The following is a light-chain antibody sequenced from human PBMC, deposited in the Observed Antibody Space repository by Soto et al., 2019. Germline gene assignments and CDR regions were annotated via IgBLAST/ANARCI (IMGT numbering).Light chain of an antibody. CDR3: QSYDSSLSGSV. J-gene: IGLJ2*01. V-gene: IGLV1-40*01. CDR1: SSNIVTDYG. Sequence: QSVLTQPPSVSGAPGQRVTISCTGSSSNIVTDYGVHWYQQVPGTAPKLLIYGNSNRPSGVPDRFSGSKSGTSASLAITGLQAEDEADYYCQSYDSSLSGSVFGGGTKLTVL. CDR2: GNS.